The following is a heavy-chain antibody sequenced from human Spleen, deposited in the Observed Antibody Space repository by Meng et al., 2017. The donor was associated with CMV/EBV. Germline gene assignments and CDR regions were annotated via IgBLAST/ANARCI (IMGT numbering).Heavy chain of an antibody. V-gene: IGHV3-9*01. J-gene: IGHJ4*02. D-gene: IGHD5-12*01. CDR3: ARDLGYSAYLVSYFDN. Sequence: SLKISCAVSGFTFDDCAMHWVRQAPGKGLEWVSSISWNSATLTYADAVKGRFTISRDNAKNSLYLQMNSLRAEDTAVYYCARDLGYSAYLVSYFDNWGQGTLVTVSS. CDR1: GFTFDDCA. CDR2: ISWNSATL.